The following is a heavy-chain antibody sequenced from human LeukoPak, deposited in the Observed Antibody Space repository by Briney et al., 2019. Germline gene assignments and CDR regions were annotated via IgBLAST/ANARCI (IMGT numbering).Heavy chain of an antibody. V-gene: IGHV3-23*01. CDR1: GFTFSSYA. D-gene: IGHD2-2*01. J-gene: IGHJ4*02. CDR3: AKEERLLLSRLYYFDY. Sequence: GGSLRLSCAASGFTFSSYAMSWVRQAPGKGLEWVSAISGSGGSTYYADSVKGRFTISRDNSKNTLYLQMNSLRAEDTAVYYCAKEERLLLSRLYYFDYWGQGTLVTVSS. CDR2: ISGSGGST.